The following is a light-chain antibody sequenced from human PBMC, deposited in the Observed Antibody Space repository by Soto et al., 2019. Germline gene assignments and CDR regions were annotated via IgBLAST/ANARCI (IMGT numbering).Light chain of an antibody. V-gene: IGLV1-47*02. Sequence: QSVVTQPPSASGTPGQTVTISCSGSSSNIGSNYVYWYQQLPGTAPKLLIYSNNQRPSGVPDRFSGSKSGTSASLAISGLRSEDEADYYCAAWDDSLSGWVFGGGTQLTVL. J-gene: IGLJ3*02. CDR2: SNN. CDR1: SSNIGSNY. CDR3: AAWDDSLSGWV.